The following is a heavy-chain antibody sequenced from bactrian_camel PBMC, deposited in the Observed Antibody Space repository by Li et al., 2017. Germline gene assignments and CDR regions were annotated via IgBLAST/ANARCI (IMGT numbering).Heavy chain of an antibody. CDR3: AADVESLYGCPSDAAGDYGS. D-gene: IGHD1*01. J-gene: IGHJ6*01. CDR2: IDRHGKT. CDR1: GFTFSYYG. Sequence: QLVESGGGLVQPGGSLRLSCAASGFTFSYYGMSWVRQAPGKEREAVAVIDRHGKTNYADSVEGRFTISQDNAKRTLYLQMNGLKVEDTGMYYCAADVESLYGCPSDAAGDYGSWGQGTQVTVS. V-gene: IGHV3S10*01.